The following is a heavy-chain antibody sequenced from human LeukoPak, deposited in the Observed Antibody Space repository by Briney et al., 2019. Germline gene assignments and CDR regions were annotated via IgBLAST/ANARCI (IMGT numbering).Heavy chain of an antibody. CDR3: AREGVGIKDLDY. V-gene: IGHV3-21*01. D-gene: IGHD1-26*01. CDR2: IEKTGSYV. J-gene: IGHJ4*02. Sequence: KPGGSLRLSCAASGFTFSNHIMDWVRQAPGKGLEWVSSIEKTGSYVYHVDSVRGRFTISRDNAKNSLYLQMDSLRAEDTAVYYCAREGVGIKDLDYWGQGTLVTVSS. CDR1: GFTFSNHI.